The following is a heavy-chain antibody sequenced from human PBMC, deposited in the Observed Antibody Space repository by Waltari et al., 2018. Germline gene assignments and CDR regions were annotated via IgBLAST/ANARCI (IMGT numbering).Heavy chain of an antibody. V-gene: IGHV1-2*06. CDR1: GSTFTGYY. CDR2: INPNSGGT. J-gene: IGHJ4*02. CDR3: ARDLGGIAAAGTCPY. Sequence: QVQLVQSGAEVKKPGASVKVSCTASGSTFTGYYLHLVRQAPGRGLEWVGRINPNSGGTNYAQKLQGRVTMTRDTSIITAYMELSRLRSDDTAVYYCARDLGGIAAAGTCPYWGQGTLVTVSS. D-gene: IGHD6-13*01.